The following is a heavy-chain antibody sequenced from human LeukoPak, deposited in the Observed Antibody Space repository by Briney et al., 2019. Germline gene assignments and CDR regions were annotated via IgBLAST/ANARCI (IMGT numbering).Heavy chain of an antibody. CDR1: GFTFDDYT. J-gene: IGHJ4*02. CDR2: ISWDGGST. V-gene: IGHV3-43*01. D-gene: IGHD2/OR15-2a*01. CDR3: AKDKNKGYQPLDY. Sequence: GGSLRLSCAASGFTFDDYTMHWVRQAPGKGLEWVSLISWDGGSTYYADSVKGRFTISRDNSKNTLYLQMNSLRAEDTAVYYCAKDKNKGYQPLDYWGQGTLVTVSS.